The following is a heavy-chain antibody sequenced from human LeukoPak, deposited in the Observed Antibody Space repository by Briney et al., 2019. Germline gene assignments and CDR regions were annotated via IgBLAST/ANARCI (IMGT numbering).Heavy chain of an antibody. J-gene: IGHJ3*02. CDR3: ARVNGGDAFDI. CDR2: IHYGGRA. V-gene: IGHV4-39*01. D-gene: IGHD3-10*01. Sequence: PSETLSLTCTVSGDSISGSGHFWGWIRQPPGKGLEWIGSIHYGGRASYFPSLESRVTISVDTSKNQFSLKVTSLTAADTAVYYCARVNGGDAFDIWGQGKNGHRLF. CDR1: GDSISGSGHF.